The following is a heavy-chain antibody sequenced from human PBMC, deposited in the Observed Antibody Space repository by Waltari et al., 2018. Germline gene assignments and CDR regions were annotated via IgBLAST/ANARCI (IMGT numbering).Heavy chain of an antibody. CDR2: ISAYNGYT. CDR1: GYTFSNYG. V-gene: IGHV1-18*01. Sequence: QVQLVQSGPEVKKPGASVKVSCKASGYTFSNYGITWVRQDPGQGLEWMGWISAYNGYTNYAQKLQGRVTRTTDTSTNTVYMELRSLRSDDTAVYYCAREGADSSGYYSVDYWGQGTLVTVSS. J-gene: IGHJ4*02. D-gene: IGHD3-22*01. CDR3: AREGADSSGYYSVDY.